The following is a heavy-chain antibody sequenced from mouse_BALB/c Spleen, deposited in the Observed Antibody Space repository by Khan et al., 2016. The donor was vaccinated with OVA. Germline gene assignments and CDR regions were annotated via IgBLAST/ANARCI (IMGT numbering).Heavy chain of an antibody. Sequence: VQLQQSGPELVKPGASVKMSCKASGYTFTYYVITWVKQRTGQGLEWIGEIYPGSDNAYYNERFKGKATLTADKSSNTTHMQLSSLTSKDSAVYFCARGDGYYVYFDYWGQGTTLTVSS. J-gene: IGHJ2*01. CDR2: IYPGSDNA. V-gene: IGHV1-81*01. CDR3: ARGDGYYVYFDY. CDR1: GYTFTYYV. D-gene: IGHD2-3*01.